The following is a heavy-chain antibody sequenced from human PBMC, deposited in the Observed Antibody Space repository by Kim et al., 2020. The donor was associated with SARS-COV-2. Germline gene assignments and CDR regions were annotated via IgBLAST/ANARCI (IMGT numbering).Heavy chain of an antibody. Sequence: KSRVTISVDTSKNQFSLKLSSVTAADTAVYYCAGVLLWFGELSRPNWFDPWGQGTLVTVSS. V-gene: IGHV4-34*01. D-gene: IGHD3-10*01. CDR3: AGVLLWFGELSRPNWFDP. J-gene: IGHJ5*02.